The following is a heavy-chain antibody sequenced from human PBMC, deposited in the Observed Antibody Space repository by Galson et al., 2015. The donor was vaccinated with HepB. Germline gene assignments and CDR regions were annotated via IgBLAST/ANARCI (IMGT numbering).Heavy chain of an antibody. V-gene: IGHV1-58*01. CDR1: GFTFTSSA. CDR2: IVVGSGNT. D-gene: IGHD3-3*01. J-gene: IGHJ3*02. CDR3: AAGFLEWFGAFDI. Sequence: SVKVSCKASGFTFTSSAVQWVRQARGQRLEWIGWIVVGSGNTNYAQKFQERVTITRDMSTSTAYMELSSLRYEDTAVYYCAAGFLEWFGAFDIWGQGTMAAVSS.